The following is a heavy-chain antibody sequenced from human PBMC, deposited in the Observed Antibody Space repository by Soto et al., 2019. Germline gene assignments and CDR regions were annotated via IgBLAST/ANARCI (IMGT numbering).Heavy chain of an antibody. CDR3: GRDNSFEGYIDYYGMDV. CDR1: GGTFSSYA. Sequence: QVQLVQSGAEVQKPGSSVKVSCKASGGTFSSYAISWVRQAPGQGLEWMGGIIPIFGTANYAQKFQGRVTITADESTSTAYMELSSLRSEDTAVYYCGRDNSFEGYIDYYGMDVWGQGTTVTVSS. J-gene: IGHJ6*02. CDR2: IIPIFGTA. V-gene: IGHV1-69*01. D-gene: IGHD6-13*01.